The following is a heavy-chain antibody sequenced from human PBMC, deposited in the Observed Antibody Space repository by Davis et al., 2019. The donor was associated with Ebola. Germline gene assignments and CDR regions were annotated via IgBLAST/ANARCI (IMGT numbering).Heavy chain of an antibody. J-gene: IGHJ5*02. D-gene: IGHD4-11*01. CDR2: IYYSGST. CDR1: GGSISSGDYY. V-gene: IGHV4-30-4*01. Sequence: PSETLSLTCTVSGGSISSGDYYWSWIRQPPGKGREWIGYIYYSGSTYYNPSLKSRVTISVDTSKNQFSLKLSSVTAADTAVYYCARTLTTVTFNWFDPWGQGTLVTVSS. CDR3: ARTLTTVTFNWFDP.